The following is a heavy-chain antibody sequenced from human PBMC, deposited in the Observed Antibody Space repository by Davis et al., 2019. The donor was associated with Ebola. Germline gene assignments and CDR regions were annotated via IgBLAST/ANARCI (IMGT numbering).Heavy chain of an antibody. Sequence: ASVKVSCKTSGYSFTSYGISWVRQAPGQGYEWMGWIRGYNGNTRDSTKFQDRFTMTTDTSPTTAYMELRSLRSDDTAVYYCARPAGFQAFEYWGQGTLVTVSS. D-gene: IGHD6-19*01. CDR3: ARPAGFQAFEY. CDR1: GYSFTSYG. CDR2: IRGYNGNT. J-gene: IGHJ4*02. V-gene: IGHV1-18*01.